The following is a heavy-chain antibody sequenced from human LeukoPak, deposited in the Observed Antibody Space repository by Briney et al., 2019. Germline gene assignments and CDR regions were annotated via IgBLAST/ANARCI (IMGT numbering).Heavy chain of an antibody. V-gene: IGHV1-18*04. CDR3: ARDPFSPRSGSYYYPDY. D-gene: IGHD1-26*01. J-gene: IGHJ4*02. CDR2: ISAYNGNT. CDR1: GYTFTGYY. Sequence: ASVKVSCKASGYTFTGYYMHWVRQAPGQGLEWMGWISAYNGNTNYAQKLQGRVTMTTDTSTSTAYMELRSLRSDDTAVYYCARDPFSPRSGSYYYPDYWGQGTLVTVSS.